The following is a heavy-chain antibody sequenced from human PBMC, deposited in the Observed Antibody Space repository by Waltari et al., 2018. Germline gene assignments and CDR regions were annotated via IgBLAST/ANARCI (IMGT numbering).Heavy chain of an antibody. D-gene: IGHD6-13*01. CDR1: GFTFVTSA. Sequence: EVQLLESGGGLVQPGGSLRLSCAASGFTFVTSAITWVRQAPGKGRGGVSSIIGPALTTLYADSVKGRFSSSRDNSKKTLYLQINGLTADDTAVYYCAKVAGIAAAEFHFDFWGRGTLVTVSS. V-gene: IGHV3-23*01. CDR3: AKVAGIAAAEFHFDF. J-gene: IGHJ4*02. CDR2: IIGPALTT.